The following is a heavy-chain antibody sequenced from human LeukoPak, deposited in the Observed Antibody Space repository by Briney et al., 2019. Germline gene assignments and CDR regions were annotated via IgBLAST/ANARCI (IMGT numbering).Heavy chain of an antibody. J-gene: IGHJ6*02. CDR3: AIFESGYYYYYGMDV. Sequence: ASVKVSCKASGYTFTSYGISWVRQAPGQGLEWMGWISAYNGNTNYAQKLQGRVTMTTDTSTSTAYMELRSLRSDDTAVYYCAIFESGYYYYYGMDVWGQGTTVTVSS. CDR1: GYTFTSYG. V-gene: IGHV1-18*01. D-gene: IGHD3-10*01. CDR2: ISAYNGNT.